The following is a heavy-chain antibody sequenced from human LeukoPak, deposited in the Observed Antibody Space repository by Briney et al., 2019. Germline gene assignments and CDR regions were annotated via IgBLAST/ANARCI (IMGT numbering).Heavy chain of an antibody. CDR2: VNPNNGNT. V-gene: IGHV1-18*01. CDR1: GYTFTTYT. J-gene: IGHJ4*02. Sequence: ASVKVSCKASGYTFTTYTITWVRHAPGEGLEWMGWVNPNNGNTDYAQKLQGRVTMTTDTSTSTAYMELRSLRSDDAAVYYCARVGGDYWGQGTLATVSS. CDR3: ARVGGDY.